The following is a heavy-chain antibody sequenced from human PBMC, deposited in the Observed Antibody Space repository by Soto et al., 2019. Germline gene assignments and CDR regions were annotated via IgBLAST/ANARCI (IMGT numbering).Heavy chain of an antibody. CDR1: GYTFTGYY. V-gene: IGHV1-2*02. J-gene: IGHJ4*01. D-gene: IGHD4-17*01. CDR2: INPKSGDT. Sequence: VKVSCKASGYTFTGYYIHWVRQAPGQGLEWMGCINPKSGDTDYSQKFQGRVTLTRDTSISTVYMEVSSLTSDDTAVYFCARECDQQTVARNRYSGQGTLVTHSS. CDR3: ARECDQQTVARNRY.